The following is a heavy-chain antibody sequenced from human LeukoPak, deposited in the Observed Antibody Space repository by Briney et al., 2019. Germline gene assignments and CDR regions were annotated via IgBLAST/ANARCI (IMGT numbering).Heavy chain of an antibody. CDR1: GGSFSGYY. CDR2: INHSGST. D-gene: IGHD3-22*01. J-gene: IGHJ4*02. Sequence: SETLSLTCAIYGGSFSGYYWSWIRQPPGKGLEWIGEINHSGSTNYNPSLKSRVTISVDTSKNQFSLKLSSVTAADTAVYYCARGGRSYYYDSSANQYYFDYWGQGTLVTVSS. V-gene: IGHV4-34*01. CDR3: ARGGRSYYYDSSANQYYFDY.